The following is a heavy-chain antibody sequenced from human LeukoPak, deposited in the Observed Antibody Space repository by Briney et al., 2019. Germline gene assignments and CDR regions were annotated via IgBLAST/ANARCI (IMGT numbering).Heavy chain of an antibody. CDR2: IWYDGSNK. CDR1: GFTFSSYG. V-gene: IGHV3-33*01. J-gene: IGHJ4*02. D-gene: IGHD2-2*01. CDR3: ARSTVSTSCFDY. Sequence: GRSLRLSCAASGFTFSSYGMHWVRQAPGKGLEWVAVIWYDGSNKYYADSVKGRFTISRDNSKNTLYLQMNSLRAEDTAVYYCARSTVSTSCFDYWGPGTLVTVSS.